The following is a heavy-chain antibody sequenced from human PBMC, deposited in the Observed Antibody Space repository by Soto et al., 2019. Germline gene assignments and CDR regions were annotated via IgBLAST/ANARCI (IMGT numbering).Heavy chain of an antibody. CDR3: ARVGPSREVPYPFEY. CDR1: GYTFSTYG. D-gene: IGHD1-26*01. J-gene: IGHJ4*02. V-gene: IGHV1-18*01. Sequence: QVDLVQSGPEVRKPGASVNVSCKASGYTFSTYGISWVRQAPGQGLEWMGWISAYNHYPNYAQRFQDRVTMTTDTSTNTAYMELRSLTSGDTAMYFCARVGPSREVPYPFEYWGQGTLVTVSS. CDR2: ISAYNHYP.